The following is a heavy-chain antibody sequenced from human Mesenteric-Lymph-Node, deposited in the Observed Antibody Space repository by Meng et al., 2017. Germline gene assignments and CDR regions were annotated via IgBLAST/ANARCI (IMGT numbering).Heavy chain of an antibody. V-gene: IGHV6-1*01. CDR1: GDSVSSNSAA. J-gene: IGHJ4*02. CDR3: ASWYFNY. CDR2: TCYRSKWYY. Sequence: QLHLQQSGPGLVKPSQTRSLTCAISGDSVSSNSAAWHWIRQSPSRGLEWLGMTCYRSKWYYDYAVSVKSRITINPDTSRNQFSLQLNSVTPEDTAVYYCASWYFNYWGQGTLVTVSS.